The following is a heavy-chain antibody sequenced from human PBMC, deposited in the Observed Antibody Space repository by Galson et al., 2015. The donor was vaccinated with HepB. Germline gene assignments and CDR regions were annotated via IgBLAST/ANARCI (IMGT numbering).Heavy chain of an antibody. J-gene: IGHJ3*02. D-gene: IGHD1-26*01. V-gene: IGHV5-51*03. CDR3: ARIRYSGSYLDVRSLDN. Sequence: QSGAEVKKPGESLKISCKGSGYSFTSYWIGWVRQMPGKGLEWMGIIYPGDSDTRYSPSFQGQVTISADKSISTAYLQWSSLKASDTAMYYCARIRYSGSYLDVRSLDNWGQGTLVTVSS. CDR1: GYSFTSYW. CDR2: IYPGDSDT.